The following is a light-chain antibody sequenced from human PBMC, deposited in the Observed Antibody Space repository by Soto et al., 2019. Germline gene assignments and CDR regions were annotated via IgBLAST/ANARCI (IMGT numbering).Light chain of an antibody. Sequence: QAVVTQPPSASGSPGQSVTISCAGTSSDVGTYKYVSWYQQRPGKAPKLMIYEVSKRPSGVPDRFSGSKSGNTASLTVAGLQAEDEGDYYCSSYAGSNNFEVFGGGTKVTVL. CDR2: EVS. CDR3: SSYAGSNNFEV. CDR1: SSDVGTYKY. V-gene: IGLV2-8*01. J-gene: IGLJ2*01.